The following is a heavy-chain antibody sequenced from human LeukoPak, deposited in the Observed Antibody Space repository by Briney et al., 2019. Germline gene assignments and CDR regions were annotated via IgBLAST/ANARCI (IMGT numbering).Heavy chain of an antibody. CDR3: SRGGAPAGYAYDV. J-gene: IGHJ3*01. D-gene: IGHD6-13*01. Sequence: PGGSLRLSCAISGFTFSNFDLHWVRQATGEGMEWVSAIGTAGDTYYPDSVKGRFTISRDNAKNSFYLQMNNLRVGDTAVYYCSRGGAPAGYAYDVWGHGTVVTVSS. CDR1: GFTFSNFD. CDR2: IGTAGDT. V-gene: IGHV3-13*01.